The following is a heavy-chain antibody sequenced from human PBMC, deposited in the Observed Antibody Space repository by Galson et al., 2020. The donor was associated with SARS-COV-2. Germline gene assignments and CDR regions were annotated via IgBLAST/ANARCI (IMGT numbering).Heavy chain of an antibody. V-gene: IGHV3-23*01. Sequence: GGSLRLSCAASGFTFTNYVMIWVRQAPGKGLEWVSTVSGSGGSTYYADSVKGRFTISRDNSKNTLYLQMNSLRAEDTAIYYCAKQNSMDVWGTGTTVTISS. CDR2: VSGSGGST. CDR3: AKQNSMDV. CDR1: GFTFTNYV. J-gene: IGHJ6*03.